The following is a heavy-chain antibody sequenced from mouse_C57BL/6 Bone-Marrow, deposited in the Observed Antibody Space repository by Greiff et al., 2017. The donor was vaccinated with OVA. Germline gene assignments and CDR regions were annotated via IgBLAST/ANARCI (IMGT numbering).Heavy chain of an antibody. D-gene: IGHD1-1*01. CDR2: FHPYNGDT. CDR3: ASPGDCDGYWFAN. J-gene: IGHJ3*01. V-gene: IGHV1-47*01. CDR1: GYTFTTYS. Sequence: QVQLQQSGAELVKPGASVKLSCKASGYTFTTYSMQWVKQKPGQSLEWIGNFHPYNGDTKYNEKFKGKATLTADKSSSTVYLQLSRLTSDDSAVYYGASPGDCDGYWFANWCQGTVVTVTA.